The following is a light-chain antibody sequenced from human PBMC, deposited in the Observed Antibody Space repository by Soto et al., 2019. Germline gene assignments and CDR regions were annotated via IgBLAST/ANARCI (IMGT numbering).Light chain of an antibody. J-gene: IGKJ1*01. CDR2: GAS. Sequence: EIVMTQSPATLSLSPGERATFSCRASQSVSSNLAWYQQKPGQAPRLLIYGASIRATGIPARFSGSGSGTEFTLTISSLQSEDFAVYYCQHYNNWPPWTFGQGTKVDI. CDR3: QHYNNWPPWT. CDR1: QSVSSN. V-gene: IGKV3-15*01.